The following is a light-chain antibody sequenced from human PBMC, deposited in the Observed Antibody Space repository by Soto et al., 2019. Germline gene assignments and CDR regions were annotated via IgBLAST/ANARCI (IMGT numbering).Light chain of an antibody. CDR2: GNS. V-gene: IGLV1-40*01. CDR1: SSNIGAGYD. Sequence: QSVLTQPPSVSGAPGQRVTISCTGSSSNIGAGYDVHWYQQLPGTAPKLLIYGNSNRPSGVPDRFSGPKSGTSASLAITGLQAEDEADYYCQSYYSSLSGYVFGTGTKVTVL. CDR3: QSYYSSLSGYV. J-gene: IGLJ1*01.